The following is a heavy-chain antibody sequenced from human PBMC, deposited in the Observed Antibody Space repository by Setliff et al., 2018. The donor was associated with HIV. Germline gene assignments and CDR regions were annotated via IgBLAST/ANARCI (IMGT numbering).Heavy chain of an antibody. J-gene: IGHJ4*02. D-gene: IGHD3-3*01. Sequence: NPSETLSLTCTVSGGSISSYYWSWIRQPPGKGLEWIGYIYYSGSTNYNPSLKSRVTISVDTSKNQFSLKLSSVTAADTAVYYCASYNFWSGYSNYWGQGTLVTVSS. V-gene: IGHV4-59*08. CDR3: ASYNFWSGYSNY. CDR2: IYYSGST. CDR1: GGSISSYY.